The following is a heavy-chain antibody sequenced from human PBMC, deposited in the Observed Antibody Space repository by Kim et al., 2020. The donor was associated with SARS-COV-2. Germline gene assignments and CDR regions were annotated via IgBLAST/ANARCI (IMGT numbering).Heavy chain of an antibody. D-gene: IGHD3-22*01. J-gene: IGHJ4*01. V-gene: IGHV3-30*18. CDR2: ISYDGSNK. CDR1: GFTFSSYG. CDR3: AKAGPDDNSGYYGPFDY. Sequence: GGSLRLSCAASGFTFSSYGMHWVRQAPGKGLEWVAVISYDGSNKYYADSVKGRFTISRDNSKNTLYLQMNSLRAEDTAVYYCAKAGPDDNSGYYGPFDY.